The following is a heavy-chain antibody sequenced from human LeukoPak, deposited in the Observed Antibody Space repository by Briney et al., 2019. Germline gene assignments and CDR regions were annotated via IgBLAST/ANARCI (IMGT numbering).Heavy chain of an antibody. CDR3: ARDRGYDFWDYYYYGMDV. D-gene: IGHD3-3*01. CDR2: IWYDGSNK. Sequence: GWSLRLSCAASGFTFSSYGMHWVRQAPGKGLEWVAVIWYDGSNKYYADSVKGRFTISRDNSKNTLYLQMNSLRAEDTAVYYCARDRGYDFWDYYYYGMDVWGQGTTVTVSS. J-gene: IGHJ6*02. CDR1: GFTFSSYG. V-gene: IGHV3-33*01.